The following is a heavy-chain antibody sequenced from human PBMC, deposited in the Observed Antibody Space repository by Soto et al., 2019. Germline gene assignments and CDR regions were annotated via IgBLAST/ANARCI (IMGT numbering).Heavy chain of an antibody. V-gene: IGHV3-7*01. D-gene: IGHD6-6*01. CDR2: IKQDGSEK. Sequence: EVQLVESGGGLVQPGGSLRLSCAASGFTFSSYWMSWVRQAPGKGLEWVANIKQDGSEKYYVDSVKGRFTISRDNAKNSLYLQMNSLGAGDTAVYYCARSIAARLNWFDPWGQGTLVTVSS. CDR3: ARSIAARLNWFDP. CDR1: GFTFSSYW. J-gene: IGHJ5*02.